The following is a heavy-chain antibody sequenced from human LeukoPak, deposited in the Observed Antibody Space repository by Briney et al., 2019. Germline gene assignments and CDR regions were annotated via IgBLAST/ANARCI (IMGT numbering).Heavy chain of an antibody. CDR3: ARETAVAGTFDY. J-gene: IGHJ4*02. CDR2: IYYSGST. CDR1: GGSISSYY. Sequence: SETLSLTCTVSGGSISSYYWSWIRQPPGKGLEWIGYIYYSGSTNYNPSLKSRVTVSVDTSKNQFSLKLSSVTAADTAVYYCARETAVAGTFDYWGQGTLVTVSS. D-gene: IGHD6-19*01. V-gene: IGHV4-59*01.